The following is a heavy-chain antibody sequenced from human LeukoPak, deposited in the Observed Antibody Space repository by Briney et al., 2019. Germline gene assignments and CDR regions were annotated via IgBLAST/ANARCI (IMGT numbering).Heavy chain of an antibody. J-gene: IGHJ4*02. CDR2: VHNVGST. D-gene: IGHD6-19*01. Sequence: SETLSLTCTVSGVSTTNGIYYWAWIRQSPGKGLEWIGSVHNVGSTYYNLSLRSRVTMSIDTSKNQFSLRLNSVTAADMAVYYCARHAEYNSGWHFYLDHWGQGILVTVSS. CDR3: ARHAEYNSGWHFYLDH. CDR1: GVSTTNGIYY. V-gene: IGHV4-39*01.